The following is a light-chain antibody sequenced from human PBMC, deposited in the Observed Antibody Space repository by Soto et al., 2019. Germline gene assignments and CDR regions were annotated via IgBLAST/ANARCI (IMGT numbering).Light chain of an antibody. V-gene: IGKV3-20*01. J-gene: IGKJ2*02. CDR1: QIVGTN. CDR2: GTS. CDR3: QQYGTSPCT. Sequence: EIVLTQSPVTLSVSPGERATLSCKTSQIVGTNLAWYQQKPGQAPRLLMYGTSTRATGIPDRFSGSGSGTDFTLIISRLEPEDFAMYYCQQYGTSPCTFGQGTRLEIK.